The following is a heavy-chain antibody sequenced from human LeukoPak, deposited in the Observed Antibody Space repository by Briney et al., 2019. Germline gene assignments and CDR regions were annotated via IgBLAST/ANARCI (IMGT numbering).Heavy chain of an antibody. CDR3: ARDPYYDFWSGYDSGFDY. CDR1: GFTFDDYA. J-gene: IGHJ4*02. Sequence: GGSLRLSCAASGFTFDDYAMHWVRQAPGKGLEWVSGISWNSGSIGYADSVKGRFTISRDNAKNSLYLQMNSLRAEDTAVYYCARDPYYDFWSGYDSGFDYWGQGTLVTVSS. V-gene: IGHV3-9*01. CDR2: ISWNSGSI. D-gene: IGHD3-3*01.